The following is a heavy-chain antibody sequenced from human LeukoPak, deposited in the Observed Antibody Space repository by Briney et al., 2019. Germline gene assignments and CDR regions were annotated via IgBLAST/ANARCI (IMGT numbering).Heavy chain of an antibody. Sequence: KPSETLSLTCTVSGGSIRSYYWNWIRQAPGKGLEWVGFISYSGYTSYSPSLKSRVAISVDTAKSQFSLRLNSMTAADTAIYYCARAPHDNGGMFFDSWAQGNLVTVSS. CDR1: GGSIRSYY. CDR2: ISYSGYT. J-gene: IGHJ4*02. V-gene: IGHV4-59*01. D-gene: IGHD4-23*01. CDR3: ARAPHDNGGMFFDS.